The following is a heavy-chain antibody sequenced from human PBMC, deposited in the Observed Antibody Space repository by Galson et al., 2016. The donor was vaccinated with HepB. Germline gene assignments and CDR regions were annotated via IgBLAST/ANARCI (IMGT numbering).Heavy chain of an antibody. Sequence: SVKVSCKASGYTSSSYGICWVRQAPGQGLEWMGWISVYNGRTAYAYKLVGRVTMTADTSTNTAYMELGSLASADTAVYYCAICDWWSTAYCGAHWGQGTLVTVSS. CDR3: AICDWWSTAYCGAH. CDR1: GYTSSSYG. D-gene: IGHD2-8*02. CDR2: ISVYNGRT. V-gene: IGHV1-18*01. J-gene: IGHJ4*02.